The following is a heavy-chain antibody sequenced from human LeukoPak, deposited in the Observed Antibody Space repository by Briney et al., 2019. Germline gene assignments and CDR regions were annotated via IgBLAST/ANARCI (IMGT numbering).Heavy chain of an antibody. CDR3: AKNLYCGGGSCYPSALGMDV. D-gene: IGHD2-15*01. J-gene: IGHJ6*02. V-gene: IGHV3-23*01. CDR2: ISGSGGST. CDR1: GFTFSSYA. Sequence: GGSLRLSCAASGFTFSSYAMSWVRQAPGKGLEWVSAISGSGGSTYYADSVKGRFTISRDNSKNTLFLQMNSLRAEDTAVYYCAKNLYCGGGSCYPSALGMDVWGQGTTVTVSS.